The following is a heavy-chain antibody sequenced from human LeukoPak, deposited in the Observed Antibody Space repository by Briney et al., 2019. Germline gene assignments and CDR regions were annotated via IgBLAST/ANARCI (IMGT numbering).Heavy chain of an antibody. V-gene: IGHV3-23*01. CDR1: GFTFSTYG. D-gene: IGHD1-14*01. Sequence: GGSLRLSCAASGFTFSTYGMNWVRQAPGKGLEWVSSVSGATGNSYYADSVKGRFTISRDNSKNTLYLQMNSLRAEDTAVYYCAKEYSVRNQFDHWGQGTLVAVSS. CDR3: AKEYSVRNQFDH. J-gene: IGHJ4*02. CDR2: VSGATGNS.